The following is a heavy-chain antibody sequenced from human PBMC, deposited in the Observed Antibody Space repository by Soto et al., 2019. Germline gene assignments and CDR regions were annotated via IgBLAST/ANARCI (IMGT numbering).Heavy chain of an antibody. CDR3: ARDLGTNFYYASGSHSQNFAL. J-gene: IGHJ2*01. Sequence: QVQLQESGPGLVKPSQTLSLTCTVSGDSISSGGYYWSWIRQHPGKGLEWIGYIFSSGSTYYNPSLKSRVTISVDTSKNQFSLKLSSVTAAETAVYYFARDLGTNFYYASGSHSQNFALWGRGTLVTVSS. D-gene: IGHD3-10*01. V-gene: IGHV4-31*03. CDR1: GDSISSGGYY. CDR2: IFSSGST.